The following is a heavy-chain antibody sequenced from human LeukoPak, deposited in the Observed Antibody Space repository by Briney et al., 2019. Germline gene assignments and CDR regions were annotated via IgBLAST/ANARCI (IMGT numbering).Heavy chain of an antibody. CDR3: ARHGGENFFDY. Sequence: SETLSLTCIVSGGSISSSSYYWGWIRQPPGKGLEWIGSIYYSGSTYYNPSLKSRVTISVDTSKNQFSLKLSSVTAADTAVYYCARHGGENFFDYWGQGTLVTVSS. J-gene: IGHJ4*02. CDR1: GGSISSSSYY. D-gene: IGHD2-21*01. CDR2: IYYSGST. V-gene: IGHV4-39*01.